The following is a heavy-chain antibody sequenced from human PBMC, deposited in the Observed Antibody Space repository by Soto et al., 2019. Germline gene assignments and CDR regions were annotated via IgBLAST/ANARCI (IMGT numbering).Heavy chain of an antibody. CDR1: GFSLSTSGVG. V-gene: IGHV2-5*01. CDR3: ARGFATLPVFAFDI. D-gene: IGHD1-1*01. Sequence: QGTLKESGPTLVKPTQTLTLTCSFSGFSLSTSGVGVGWIRQSPGKALEWLALIYWSGDEHYRLSLKSRLSIIKDTSKNHVVLIMTDMVPVNTATDYCARGFATLPVFAFDIWGQGTMVTVSS. CDR2: IYWSGDE. J-gene: IGHJ3*02.